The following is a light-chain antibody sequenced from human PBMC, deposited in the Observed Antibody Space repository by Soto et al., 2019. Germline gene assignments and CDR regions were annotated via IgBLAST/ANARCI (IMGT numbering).Light chain of an antibody. CDR2: GAS. CDR1: QSVNNN. V-gene: IGKV3-15*01. J-gene: IGKJ2*01. CDR3: QQYNSWPPMYT. Sequence: EILMTQSPATLSVSPGERATLSCRASQSVNNNLAWYQQKPGQAPRLLFYGASTRATGIPARFSGSGSGTEFTLTISSLQSEDFAVYYCQQYNSWPPMYTFGQGTKLEIK.